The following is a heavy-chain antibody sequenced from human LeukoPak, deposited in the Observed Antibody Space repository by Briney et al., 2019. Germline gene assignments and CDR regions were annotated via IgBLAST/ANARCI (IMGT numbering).Heavy chain of an antibody. J-gene: IGHJ4*02. CDR3: ARAPAGYSNSWYIY. CDR1: GYTFTSYG. V-gene: IGHV1-18*01. Sequence: GASVKVSCKASGYTFTSYGISWVRQAPGQGLEWMGWISAYYGNTNYAQKLQGRVTMTTDTSTSKAYMGLRSLRSDDTAVYYCARAPAGYSNSWYIYWGQGTLVTVSS. CDR2: ISAYYGNT. D-gene: IGHD6-13*01.